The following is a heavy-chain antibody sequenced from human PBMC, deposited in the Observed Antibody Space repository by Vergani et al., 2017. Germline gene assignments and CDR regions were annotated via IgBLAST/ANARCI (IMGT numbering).Heavy chain of an antibody. CDR2: ISSSSSYI. CDR3: ARDHRVSYSSSWSADY. CDR1: GFTFSSYS. Sequence: EVQLVESGGGLVKPGGSLRLSCAASGFTFSSYSMNWVRQAPGKGLDWVSSISSSSSYIYYADSVKGRFTNSRDNAKNSLYLQMNSLRAEDTAVYYCARDHRVSYSSSWSADYWGQGTLVTVSS. J-gene: IGHJ4*02. V-gene: IGHV3-21*01. D-gene: IGHD6-13*01.